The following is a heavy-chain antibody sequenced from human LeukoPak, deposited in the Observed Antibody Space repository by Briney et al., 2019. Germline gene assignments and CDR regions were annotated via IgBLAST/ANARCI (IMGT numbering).Heavy chain of an antibody. CDR3: ARFGGFGESSPLHYYMDV. J-gene: IGHJ6*03. V-gene: IGHV3-48*03. CDR1: GFTFSSYE. Sequence: GGSLRLSCAASGFTFSSYEMNWVRQAPGKGLEWVSCISSSGSTIYYADSVKGRFTISRDNAKNSLYLQMNSLRAEDTAVYYCARFGGFGESSPLHYYMDVWGKGTTVTVSS. D-gene: IGHD3-10*01. CDR2: ISSSGSTI.